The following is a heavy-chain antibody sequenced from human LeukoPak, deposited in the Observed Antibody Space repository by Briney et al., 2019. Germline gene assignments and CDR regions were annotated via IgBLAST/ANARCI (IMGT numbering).Heavy chain of an antibody. J-gene: IGHJ4*02. V-gene: IGHV4-61*02. Sequence: SETLSLTCTVSGDSISSDTYYWSWIRQPAGKGLEWIGRIYTSGSTNYNPSLKSRATISVDTSKNQFSLKLSSVTAADTAVYYCARSYDFWWGTYFDYWGQGTLVTVSS. CDR3: ARSYDFWWGTYFDY. CDR2: IYTSGST. D-gene: IGHD3-3*01. CDR1: GDSISSDTYY.